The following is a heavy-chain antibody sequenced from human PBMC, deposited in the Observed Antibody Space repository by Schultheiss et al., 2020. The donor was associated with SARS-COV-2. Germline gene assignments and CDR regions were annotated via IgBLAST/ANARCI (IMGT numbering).Heavy chain of an antibody. CDR2: IKQDGSEK. J-gene: IGHJ4*02. CDR3: ASSGWQWPNSYYFDY. V-gene: IGHV3-7*01. Sequence: GGSLRLSCAASGFTFSSYWMSWVRQAPGKGLEWVANIKQDGSEKYYVDSVKGRFTISRDNAKNSLYLQMNSLRAEDTAVYYCASSGWQWPNSYYFDYWGQGTLVTVSS. CDR1: GFTFSSYW. D-gene: IGHD6-19*01.